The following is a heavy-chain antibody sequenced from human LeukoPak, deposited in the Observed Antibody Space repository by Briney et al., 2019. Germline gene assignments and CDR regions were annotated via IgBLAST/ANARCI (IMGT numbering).Heavy chain of an antibody. J-gene: IGHJ3*02. Sequence: SVKVSCKASGGTFSSYAISWVRQAPGQGLEWMGRIIPILGIANYVQKFQGRVTITADKSTSTAYMELSSLRSEDTAVYYCARGENYDILTGYSLGAFDIWGQGTMVTVSS. V-gene: IGHV1-69*04. CDR1: GGTFSSYA. CDR3: ARGENYDILTGYSLGAFDI. CDR2: IIPILGIA. D-gene: IGHD3-9*01.